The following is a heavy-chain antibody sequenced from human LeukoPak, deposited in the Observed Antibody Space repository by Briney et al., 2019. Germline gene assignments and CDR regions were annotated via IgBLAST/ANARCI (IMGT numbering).Heavy chain of an antibody. CDR2: NDTSESNT. V-gene: IGHV5-51*01. CDR3: ARPGMSGSCDY. Sequence: GESLRISLKGSGYSFTCSRISWVRQVPGKGVEGMGINDTSESNTKYRTSCQGQVTISANKSISTANLQWSSLEASDTAMYYCARPGMSGSCDYWGQGTLVTVSS. J-gene: IGHJ4*02. D-gene: IGHD2-15*01. CDR1: GYSFTCSR.